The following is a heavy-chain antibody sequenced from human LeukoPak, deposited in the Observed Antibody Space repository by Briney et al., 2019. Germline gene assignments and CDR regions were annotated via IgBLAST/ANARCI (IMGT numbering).Heavy chain of an antibody. CDR1: GFTFSSYG. J-gene: IGHJ5*02. V-gene: IGHV3-33*06. Sequence: GRSLRLSCAASGFTFSSYGMHWVRRAPGKGLEWVAVIWYDGSNKYYADSVKGRFTISRDNSKNTLYLQMNSLRAEDTAVYYCAKGSSDYDFWSGYYDRAGWFDPWGQGTLVTVSS. D-gene: IGHD3-3*01. CDR2: IWYDGSNK. CDR3: AKGSSDYDFWSGYYDRAGWFDP.